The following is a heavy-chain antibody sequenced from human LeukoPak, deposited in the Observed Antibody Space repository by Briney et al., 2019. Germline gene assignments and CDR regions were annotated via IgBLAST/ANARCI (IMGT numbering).Heavy chain of an antibody. Sequence: ASVKVSCKASGYTFTSYYMHWVRQAPGQGLGWMGIINPSRGSTSYAQKFQGRVTMTRDTSTSTVYMELSSLRSEDTAVYYCARGGGTEWELPPAEYFQHWGQGTMVTVSS. CDR3: ARGGGTEWELPPAEYFQH. CDR1: GYTFTSYY. CDR2: INPSRGST. J-gene: IGHJ1*01. D-gene: IGHD1-26*01. V-gene: IGHV1-46*01.